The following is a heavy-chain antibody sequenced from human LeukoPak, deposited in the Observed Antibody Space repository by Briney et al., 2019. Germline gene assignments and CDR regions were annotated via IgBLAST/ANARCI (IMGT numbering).Heavy chain of an antibody. CDR1: GFTFSRYG. D-gene: IGHD5-18*01. CDR3: ARGMKEGYSYDMDLKWYFDY. J-gene: IGHJ4*02. V-gene: IGHV3-33*01. Sequence: GGSLRLSCAASGFTFSRYGMHWVRQSPGKGLQWVAAIWYDGTNTYYEDSVKGRFTISRDKSKNMVYLEMNSLRADDTAVCYCARGMKEGYSYDMDLKWYFDYWGQGNLVTVSS. CDR2: IWYDGTNT.